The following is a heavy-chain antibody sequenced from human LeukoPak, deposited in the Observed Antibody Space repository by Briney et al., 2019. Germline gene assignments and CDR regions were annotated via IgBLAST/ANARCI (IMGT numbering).Heavy chain of an antibody. V-gene: IGHV3-21*01. J-gene: IGHJ4*02. Sequence: GGSLRLSCAASGFTFSSYSMNWVRQAPGKGLEWVSSISSSSSYIYYADSVKGRFTISRDNAKNSLYLQMNSLRAEDTAVYYCARKGGGGGTGKYYFDYWGQGTLVTVSS. D-gene: IGHD1-1*01. CDR2: ISSSSSYI. CDR3: ARKGGGGGTGKYYFDY. CDR1: GFTFSSYS.